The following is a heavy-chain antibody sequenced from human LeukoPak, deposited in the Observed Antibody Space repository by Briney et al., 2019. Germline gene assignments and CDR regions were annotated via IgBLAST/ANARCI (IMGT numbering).Heavy chain of an antibody. Sequence: GGSLRLSCAASGFTFSSYAMRWVRQAPGKGLEWVAVISYDGSNKYYADSVKGRFTISRDNSKNTLYLQMNSLRAEDTAVYYCARDGSVVVVAANYYDYGMDVWGQGTTVTVSS. CDR1: GFTFSSYA. D-gene: IGHD2-15*01. CDR3: ARDGSVVVVAANYYDYGMDV. CDR2: ISYDGSNK. V-gene: IGHV3-30-3*01. J-gene: IGHJ6*02.